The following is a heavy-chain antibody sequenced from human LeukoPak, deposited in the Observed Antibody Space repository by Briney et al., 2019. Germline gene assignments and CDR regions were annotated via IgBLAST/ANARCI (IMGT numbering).Heavy chain of an antibody. CDR1: GYTFTGYY. CDR3: ARDLHRYSSYYFDY. CDR2: INPNSGGT. D-gene: IGHD5-18*01. J-gene: IGHJ4*02. Sequence: ASVTLSCKASGYTFTGYYMHWVRQAPGQGLEWMGWINPNSGGTNYAQKFQGRVTMTRDTSISTAYMELSRLRSDDTAVYYCARDLHRYSSYYFDYWGQGTLVTVSS. V-gene: IGHV1-2*02.